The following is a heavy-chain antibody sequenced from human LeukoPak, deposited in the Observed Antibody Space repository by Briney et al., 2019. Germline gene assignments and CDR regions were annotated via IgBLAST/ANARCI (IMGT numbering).Heavy chain of an antibody. V-gene: IGHV3-23*01. D-gene: IGHD3-10*01. CDR2: ISGSGVST. J-gene: IGHJ6*02. CDR1: GFTFSSYA. Sequence: GGSLRLSCAASGFTFSSYAMSWVRQIPGKGLEWVSAISGSGVSTYYADSVKGRFTISRDNSKNTLYLQMNSLRAEDTAVYYCAKDIVYGSGSCLDVWGQGTTVTVSS. CDR3: AKDIVYGSGSCLDV.